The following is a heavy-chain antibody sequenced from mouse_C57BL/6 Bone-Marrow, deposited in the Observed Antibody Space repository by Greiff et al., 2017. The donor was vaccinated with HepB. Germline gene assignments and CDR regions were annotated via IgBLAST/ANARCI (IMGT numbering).Heavy chain of an antibody. V-gene: IGHV5-17*01. CDR2: ISSGSSTI. CDR1: GFTFSDYG. D-gene: IGHD2-1*01. CDR3: ARLYYGNYEAMDY. J-gene: IGHJ4*01. Sequence: EVQLVESGGGLVKPGGSLKLSCAASGFTFSDYGMHWVRQAPEKGLEWVAYISSGSSTIYYADTVKGRFTISRDNAKNTLFLQMTSLRSEATAMYYCARLYYGNYEAMDYWGQGTSVTVSS.